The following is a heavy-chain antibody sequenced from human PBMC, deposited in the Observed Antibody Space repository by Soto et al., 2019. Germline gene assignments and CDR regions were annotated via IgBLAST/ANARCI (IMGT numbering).Heavy chain of an antibody. V-gene: IGHV3-48*02. D-gene: IGHD6-13*01. CDR3: ARGIAAAGGRHFDY. CDR2: ISSSTTTL. CDR1: GFTFSSHS. Sequence: SGGSLRLSCAASGFTFSSHSMNWVRQAPGKGLEWVSYISSSTTTLYYADSVEGRFTISRDNAKNSLYLQMNSLRDDDTAVYYCARGIAAAGGRHFDYWGQGTLVTVSS. J-gene: IGHJ4*02.